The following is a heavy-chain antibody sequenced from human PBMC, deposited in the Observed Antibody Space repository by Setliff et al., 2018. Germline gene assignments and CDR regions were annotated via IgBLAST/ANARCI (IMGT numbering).Heavy chain of an antibody. V-gene: IGHV4-39*07. CDR2: ISTSGST. CDR3: ARGKERITMIVVVTSGAFDI. CDR1: GGSISSDTYY. D-gene: IGHD3-22*01. J-gene: IGHJ3*02. Sequence: PSETLSLTCTVSGGSISSDTYYWGWIRQPPGKGLEWIGRISTSGSTNYNPSLKSRVTISVDTSKNQFSLNLSSVTAADTAVYYCARGKERITMIVVVTSGAFDIWGQGTMVTVSS.